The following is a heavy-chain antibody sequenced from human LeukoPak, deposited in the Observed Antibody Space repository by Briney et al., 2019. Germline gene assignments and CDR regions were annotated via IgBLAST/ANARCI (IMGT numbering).Heavy chain of an antibody. CDR1: GDSIRSYY. J-gene: IGHJ5*02. D-gene: IGHD5-12*01. V-gene: IGHV4-59*01. CDR3: ARSSVAPVWFDP. CDR2: ISYSGST. Sequence: PSETLSLTCSVSGDSIRSYYWSWIRKPPGKGLEWIGYISYSGSTKYNPSLKSRVTISIDTSKNQFSPKVRSVTAADTAVYYCARSSVAPVWFDPWGQGTPVIVSS.